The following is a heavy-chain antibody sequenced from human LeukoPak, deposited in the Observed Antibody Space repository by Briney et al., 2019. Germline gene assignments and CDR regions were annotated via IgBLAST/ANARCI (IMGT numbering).Heavy chain of an antibody. CDR1: GFTFSSYA. V-gene: IGHV3-23*01. D-gene: IGHD4-17*01. Sequence: PGGSLRLSCAASGFTFSSYAMSWVRQAPGKGLKWVSGISGSGGTTYYADSVKGRFTISRDNSKNTLYLQMNSLRAEDTAVYYCAKALRPDYGDSPFGYWGQGTLVTVSS. CDR2: ISGSGGTT. J-gene: IGHJ4*02. CDR3: AKALRPDYGDSPFGY.